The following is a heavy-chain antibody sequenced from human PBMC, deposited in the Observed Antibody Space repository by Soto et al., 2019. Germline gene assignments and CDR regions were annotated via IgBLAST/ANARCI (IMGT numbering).Heavy chain of an antibody. CDR2: IYSGGTT. CDR1: GVTVISNY. CDR3: DSAVAGTFH. V-gene: IGHV3-66*01. J-gene: IGHJ4*02. Sequence: GGFLRLSCAASGVTVISNYMSWVRQAPGKGLEWVSVIYSGGTTYYADSVKGRFTISRDNSKNTLYLQMSSLRAEDTALYYCDSAVAGTFHWGQGTLVTVSS. D-gene: IGHD6-19*01.